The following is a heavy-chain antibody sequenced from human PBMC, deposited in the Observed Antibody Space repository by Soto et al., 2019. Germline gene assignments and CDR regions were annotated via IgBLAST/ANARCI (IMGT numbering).Heavy chain of an antibody. CDR1: GDSISNIGNY. D-gene: IGHD3-10*01. V-gene: IGHV4-39*01. CDR3: ARRPPLYASESYRFYX. CDR2: MDYSGDT. J-gene: IGHJ4*02. Sequence: PSETLSLTCSVSGDSISNIGNYWGWIRRPPGKGLELIGTMDYSGDTRYNPSLRSRVTISADTSKNQFSVRLSYVSVAHTAVYHCARRPPLYASESYRFYXWGQGALVTVSX.